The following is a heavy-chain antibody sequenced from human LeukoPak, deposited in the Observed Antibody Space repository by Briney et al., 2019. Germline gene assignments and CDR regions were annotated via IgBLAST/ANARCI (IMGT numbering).Heavy chain of an antibody. CDR3: AVVVVTAIHDY. J-gene: IGHJ4*02. V-gene: IGHV3-74*01. CDR1: GFTFSSYW. Sequence: GGCLRLSCAASGFTFSSYWMDWVRQAPGKGLVWVSRINIDGSSISYADSVNGRFTISRDNAKNTLYLQMNSLRAEDTAVYYCAVVVVTAIHDYWGQGTLVTVSS. D-gene: IGHD2-21*02. CDR2: INIDGSSI.